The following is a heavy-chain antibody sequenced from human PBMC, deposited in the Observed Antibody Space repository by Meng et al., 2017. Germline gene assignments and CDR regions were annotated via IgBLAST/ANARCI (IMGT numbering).Heavy chain of an antibody. CDR1: GGSFSGYY. CDR2: INHSGST. Sequence: SETLSLTCAVYGGSFSGYYWSWIRQPPGKGLEWIGEINHSGSTNYNPSLKSRVTISVDTSKNQFSLKLSSLTAADTAVYYCARWGYSGSYYGRQGLDYWGQGTLVTVSS. J-gene: IGHJ4*02. CDR3: ARWGYSGSYYGRQGLDY. D-gene: IGHD1-26*01. V-gene: IGHV4-34*01.